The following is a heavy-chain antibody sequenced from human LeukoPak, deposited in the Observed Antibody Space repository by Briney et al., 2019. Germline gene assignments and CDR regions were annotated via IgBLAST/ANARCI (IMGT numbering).Heavy chain of an antibody. CDR3: ARDGTGTYDY. Sequence: GGSLRLSCAASGFILSTYWMSWVRQAPGKGLEWVANIKQDGSEKYYVDSVKGRFTISRDNAKNSLYLQTNSLRAEDTAVYYCARDGTGTYDYWGQGTLVTVSS. CDR1: GFILSTYW. V-gene: IGHV3-7*05. J-gene: IGHJ4*02. CDR2: IKQDGSEK.